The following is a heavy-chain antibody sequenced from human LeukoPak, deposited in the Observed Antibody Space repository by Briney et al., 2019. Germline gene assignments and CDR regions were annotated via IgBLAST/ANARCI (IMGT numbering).Heavy chain of an antibody. CDR1: GLTFSTSA. V-gene: IGHV3-23*01. CDR3: AKDQGGLVGASAFDY. D-gene: IGHD1-26*01. J-gene: IGHJ4*02. Sequence: PGGSLRLSCAASGLTFSTSAMSWVRQAPGKGLEWVSGISGSGDSTYYVDSVKGRFTISRDNSKSTLYLHMNSLRAEDTAVYYCAKDQGGLVGASAFDYWGQGTLVTVSS. CDR2: ISGSGDST.